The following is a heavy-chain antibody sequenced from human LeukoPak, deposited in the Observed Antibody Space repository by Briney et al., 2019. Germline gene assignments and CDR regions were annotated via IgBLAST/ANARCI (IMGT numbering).Heavy chain of an antibody. V-gene: IGHV4-59*12. J-gene: IGHJ4*02. Sequence: SETLSLTCTVSGDSMGRYYWTWIRQPPGKGLEWIGSVYYSGSTNYNPSLQSRVTISVDKSKNLFSLKLTSVTTADTAVYYCARDHYFGSGLFYWGQGTLVTVSS. CDR2: VYYSGST. CDR3: ARDHYFGSGLFY. D-gene: IGHD3-10*01. CDR1: GDSMGRYY.